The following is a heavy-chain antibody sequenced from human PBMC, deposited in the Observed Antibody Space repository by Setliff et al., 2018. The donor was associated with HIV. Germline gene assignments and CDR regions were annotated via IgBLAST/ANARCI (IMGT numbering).Heavy chain of an antibody. CDR2: ISPDGKRD. CDR3: ARVHLRTNAVYGVVSNQFDP. V-gene: IGHV3-7*03. CDR1: GFTFSNFW. J-gene: IGHJ5*02. D-gene: IGHD2-8*01. Sequence: PGGSLRLSCVASGFTFSNFWMHWVRQAPGKGLEWVASISPDGKRDHYVGSVKGRFTASRDNAKSSLYLQMNSLRAEDTAVYYCARVHLRTNAVYGVVSNQFDPWGQGSLVTVSS.